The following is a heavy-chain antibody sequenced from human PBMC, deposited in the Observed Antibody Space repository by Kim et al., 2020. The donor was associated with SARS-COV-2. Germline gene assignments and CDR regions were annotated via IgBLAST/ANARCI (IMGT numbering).Heavy chain of an antibody. V-gene: IGHV4-39*01. Sequence: STYYNPSLKSRVTISVDTSKNQFSLKLSSVTAADTAVYYCASVWWLNPGYWGQGTLVTVSS. CDR3: ASVWWLNPGY. J-gene: IGHJ4*02. CDR2: ST. D-gene: IGHD5-12*01.